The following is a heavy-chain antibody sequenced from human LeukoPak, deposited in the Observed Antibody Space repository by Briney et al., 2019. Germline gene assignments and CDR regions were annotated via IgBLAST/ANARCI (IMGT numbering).Heavy chain of an antibody. D-gene: IGHD6-13*01. J-gene: IGHJ4*02. Sequence: GGSLRLSCAASGFTFSNSAMNWVRQAPGKGLEWVSSISSGSSHKYYADSLKGRFTISRDNARNSLYLQMNSLRADDTAVYYCARVAEAAAFDYWGQGTLVTVSS. V-gene: IGHV3-21*01. CDR2: ISSGSSHK. CDR1: GFTFSNSA. CDR3: ARVAEAAAFDY.